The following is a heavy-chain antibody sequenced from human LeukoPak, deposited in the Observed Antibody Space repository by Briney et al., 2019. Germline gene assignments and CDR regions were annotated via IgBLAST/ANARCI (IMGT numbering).Heavy chain of an antibody. CDR3: ARGKRASVTSVWYFDL. Sequence: SETLSLTCTVSAGSLSLSSYYWSWIRQPPGKGLEWIGDIYYSGSTNYNPSLKSRVTISVDTSKNQFSLNLTSVTAADTAVYYCARGKRASVTSVWYFDLWGRGTLLTVSS. D-gene: IGHD1-26*01. J-gene: IGHJ2*01. V-gene: IGHV4-61*01. CDR1: AGSLSLSSYY. CDR2: IYYSGST.